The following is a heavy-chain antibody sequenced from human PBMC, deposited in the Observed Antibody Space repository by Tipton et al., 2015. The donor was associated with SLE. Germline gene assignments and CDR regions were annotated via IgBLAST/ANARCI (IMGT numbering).Heavy chain of an antibody. CDR3: ARVGIGWYYDDFDI. V-gene: IGHV4-34*01. J-gene: IGHJ3*02. CDR1: GGSFSGYY. CDR2: INHSGST. Sequence: TLSLTCAVYGGSFSGYYWSWIRQPPGKGLEWIGEINHSGSTNYNPSLKSRVTISVDTSKKQFSLKLSSVTAADKAVYYCARVGIGWYYDDFDIWGQGTRVPVAS. D-gene: IGHD6-19*01.